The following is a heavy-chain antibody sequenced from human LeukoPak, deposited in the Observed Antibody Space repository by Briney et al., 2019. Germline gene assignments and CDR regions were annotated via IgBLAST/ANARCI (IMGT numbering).Heavy chain of an antibody. V-gene: IGHV4-38-2*02. D-gene: IGHD3-10*01. CDR1: GYSITSDYY. J-gene: IGHJ5*02. Sequence: SETLSLTCAVSGYSITSDYYWGWIRQPPGKGLEWIGNIYHSGSTYCNPSLKSRVTISVDTSKNQFSLKLSSVTAADTAVYYCARDSGSHYYGSGSYFNWFDPWGQGTLVTVSS. CDR2: IYHSGST. CDR3: ARDSGSHYYGSGSYFNWFDP.